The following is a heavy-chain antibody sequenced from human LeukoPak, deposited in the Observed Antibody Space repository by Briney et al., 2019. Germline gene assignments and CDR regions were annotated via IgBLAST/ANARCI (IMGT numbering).Heavy chain of an antibody. CDR2: IGGSGTRT. D-gene: IGHD2-2*03. J-gene: IGHJ4*02. V-gene: IGHV3-23*01. Sequence: GGSLRLSCAASGFTFSSYGIHWVRQAPGKGLEWVSGIGGSGTRTYYADSVKGRFTISRDNSKNTLYLQMNSLRDEDTAVYYCAKDSGWILFDDWGQGTLVTVSS. CDR3: AKDSGWILFDD. CDR1: GFTFSSYG.